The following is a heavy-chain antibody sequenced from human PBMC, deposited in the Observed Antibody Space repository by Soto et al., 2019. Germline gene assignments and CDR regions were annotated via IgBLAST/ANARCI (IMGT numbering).Heavy chain of an antibody. J-gene: IGHJ6*02. CDR1: GGTFSSYD. D-gene: IGHD2-2*01. Sequence: SVKVSCKASGGTFSSYDISWVRQAPGQGLEWMGGIIPIFGSANYAQKFQGRVTITADESTSTAYMELSSLRSEDTAVYYCASHSRIVVVPDHYYYGMDVWGQGTTVTVSS. CDR2: IIPIFGSA. CDR3: ASHSRIVVVPDHYYYGMDV. V-gene: IGHV1-69*13.